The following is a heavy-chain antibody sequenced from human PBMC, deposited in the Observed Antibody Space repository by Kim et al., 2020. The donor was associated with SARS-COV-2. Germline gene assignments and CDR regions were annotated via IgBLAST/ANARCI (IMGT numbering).Heavy chain of an antibody. CDR2: ISYDGSNK. J-gene: IGHJ4*02. CDR1: GFTFSSYG. Sequence: GGSLRLSCAASGFTFSSYGMHWVRQAPGKGLEWVAVISYDGSNKYYADSVKGRFTISRHNSKNTLYLQMNSLRAEDTAVYYCAKERSGIVVVTATFDYWGQGTLVTVSS. CDR3: AKERSGIVVVTATFDY. D-gene: IGHD2-21*02. V-gene: IGHV3-30*18.